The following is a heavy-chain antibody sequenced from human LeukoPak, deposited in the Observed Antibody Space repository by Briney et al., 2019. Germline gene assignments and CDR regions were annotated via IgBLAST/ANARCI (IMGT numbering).Heavy chain of an antibody. J-gene: IGHJ4*02. D-gene: IGHD2-2*01. CDR3: ARGLDSTSTSCYLDN. CDR2: IKQDGSEK. CDR1: GFTFTKYW. V-gene: IGHV3-7*01. Sequence: GGSLRLSCAASGFTFTKYWMTWVRQAPGKGLEWVANIKQDGSEKFYVDSVKGRFTISRDNAKNSLDLQINSLGAEDTAVYYCARGLDSTSTSCYLDNWGQGTLVTVSS.